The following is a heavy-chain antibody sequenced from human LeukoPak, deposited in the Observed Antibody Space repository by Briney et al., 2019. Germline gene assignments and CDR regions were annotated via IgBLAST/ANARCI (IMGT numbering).Heavy chain of an antibody. Sequence: PGGSLRLSCSASGFTFSSYAMHWVRQAPGKGLEYVSVISSNGGSTYYADSVKGRFTISRDNSKNTLYLQMSSLRAEDTAVYYCVKPQPGGGFDYWGQGTLVTVSS. V-gene: IGHV3-64D*09. D-gene: IGHD1-14*01. CDR1: GFTFSSYA. CDR3: VKPQPGGGFDY. J-gene: IGHJ4*02. CDR2: ISSNGGST.